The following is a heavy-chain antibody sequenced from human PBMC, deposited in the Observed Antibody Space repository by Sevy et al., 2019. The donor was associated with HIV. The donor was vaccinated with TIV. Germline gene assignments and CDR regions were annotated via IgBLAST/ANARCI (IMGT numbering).Heavy chain of an antibody. J-gene: IGHJ4*02. CDR1: GVTVSSNF. CDR2: IWLTGAT. CDR3: ARGKHVSDYYGSFDY. D-gene: IGHD3-3*01. Sequence: GGSLRLSCTVSGVTVSSNFISWVRQAPGKGLEWVSVIWLTGATYYADSVKGRITISRDNSKNTVYLDMSSLRADDTAVYFCARGKHVSDYYGSFDYWGQGTLVTVSS. V-gene: IGHV3-53*01.